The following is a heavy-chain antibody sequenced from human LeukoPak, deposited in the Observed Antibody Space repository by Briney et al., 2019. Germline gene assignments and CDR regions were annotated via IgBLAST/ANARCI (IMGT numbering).Heavy chain of an antibody. CDR2: IYYSGST. V-gene: IGHV4-30-4*08. J-gene: IGHJ4*02. Sequence: PSETLSLTCTVSGGSISSGDYYWSWIRQPPGKGLEWIGYIYYSGSTYYNPSLKSRVTMSVDTSKNQFSLKLSSVTAADTAVYYCARMGLNPLGYSTYFDYWGQGTLVTVSS. CDR1: GGSISSGDYY. D-gene: IGHD3-22*01. CDR3: ARMGLNPLGYSTYFDY.